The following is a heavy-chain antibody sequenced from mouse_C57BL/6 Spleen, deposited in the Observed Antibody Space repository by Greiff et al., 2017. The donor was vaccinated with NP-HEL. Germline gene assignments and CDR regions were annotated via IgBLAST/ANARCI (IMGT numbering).Heavy chain of an antibody. V-gene: IGHV1-69*01. CDR2: IDPSDSYT. Sequence: QVQLQQSGAELVMPGASVKLSCKASGYTFTSYWMHWVKQRPGQGLEWIGEIDPSDSYTNYNQKFKGKSTLTVDKSSSTAYMQLSSLTSEDSAVYYCARSTNNGFAYWGQGTLVTVSA. CDR1: GYTFTSYW. D-gene: IGHD1-1*02. J-gene: IGHJ3*01. CDR3: ARSTNNGFAY.